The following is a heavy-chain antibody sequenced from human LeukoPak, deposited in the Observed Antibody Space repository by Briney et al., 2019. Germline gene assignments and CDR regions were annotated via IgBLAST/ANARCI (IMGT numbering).Heavy chain of an antibody. CDR3: ARVTGGGPPVSGYELDY. D-gene: IGHD5-12*01. Sequence: PGGSLRLSCAASGFTFSSYSMNWVRQAPGKGLEWVSSISSSGSYIYYADSVKGRFTISRDNAKNSLYLQMNSLRAEDTAVYYCARVTGGGPPVSGYELDYWGQGTLVTVSS. CDR2: ISSSGSYI. J-gene: IGHJ4*02. V-gene: IGHV3-21*01. CDR1: GFTFSSYS.